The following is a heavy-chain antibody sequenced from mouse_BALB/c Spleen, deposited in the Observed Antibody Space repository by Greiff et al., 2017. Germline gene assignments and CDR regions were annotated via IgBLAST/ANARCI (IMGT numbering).Heavy chain of an antibody. V-gene: IGHV2-9*02. CDR2: IWAGGST. J-gene: IGHJ1*01. CDR3: AREAGYGYWYFDV. CDR1: GFSLTSYG. Sequence: VQLQESGPGLVAPSQSLSITCTVSGFSLTSYGVHWVRQPPGKGLEWLGVIWAGGSTNYNSALMSRLSISKDNSKSQVFLKMNSLQTDDTAMYYCAREAGYGYWYFDVWGAGTTVTVSS. D-gene: IGHD2-10*02.